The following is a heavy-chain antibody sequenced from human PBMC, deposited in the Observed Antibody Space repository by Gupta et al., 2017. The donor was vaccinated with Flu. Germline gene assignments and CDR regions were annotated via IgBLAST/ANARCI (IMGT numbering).Heavy chain of an antibody. CDR2: ISSTSNTS. CDR1: GSPFKHYN. D-gene: IGHD5-18*01. V-gene: IGHV3-48*02. Sequence: DEQLVESGGTLVRPGGSLRLSCFASGSPFKHYNMNWVRQAPGKGLEWIAYISSTSNTSYDSSSVRGRFTISRDNAENSLYLQMDSLKDEDTAMYYCVRNVVWAYSNGRPHCDSWGQGTLVTVSS. CDR3: VRNVVWAYSNGRPHCDS. J-gene: IGHJ4*02.